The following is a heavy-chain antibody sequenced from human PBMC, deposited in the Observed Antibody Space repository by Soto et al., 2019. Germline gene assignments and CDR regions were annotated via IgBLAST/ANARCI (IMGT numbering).Heavy chain of an antibody. CDR1: GYTFTSYG. CDR3: ARDKRIAAAGPFDY. V-gene: IGHV1-18*01. CDR2: ISAYNGNT. J-gene: IGHJ4*02. Sequence: ASVKVSCKASGYTFTSYGISWVRQAPGQGLEWMGWISAYNGNTNYAQKLQGRVTMTTDTSTSTAYMELRSLRSDDTAVYYCARDKRIAAAGPFDYWGQGTMVTVYS. D-gene: IGHD6-13*01.